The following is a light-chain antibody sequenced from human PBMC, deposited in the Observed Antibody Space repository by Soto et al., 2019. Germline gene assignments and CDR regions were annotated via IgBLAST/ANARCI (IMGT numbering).Light chain of an antibody. CDR3: QHYGSSAIT. CDR2: GAS. V-gene: IGKV3-20*01. CDR1: QSISSSY. J-gene: IGKJ5*01. Sequence: VLTQSPGTLSLSPGERATLSCRTSQSISSSYLAWYQQKPGQAPRLLVYGASTRVTGIPDRFSGSGSATDFTLTISRLEPEDFAVYYCQHYGSSAITFGQGTRLEIK.